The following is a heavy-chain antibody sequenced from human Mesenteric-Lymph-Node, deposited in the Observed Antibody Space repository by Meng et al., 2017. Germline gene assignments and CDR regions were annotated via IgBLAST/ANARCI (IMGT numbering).Heavy chain of an antibody. CDR1: GGSFSGYY. J-gene: IGHJ3*02. Sequence: SETLSLTCAVYGGSFSGYYWSWIRQPPGKGLEWIGKIIHSGGTNYNPSLKSRVTISVDTSKNQFSLKLNSVTAADTAVYYLAREPTPDTFDIWGQGTMVTVSS. D-gene: IGHD1-14*01. CDR3: AREPTPDTFDI. V-gene: IGHV4-34*12. CDR2: IIHSGGT.